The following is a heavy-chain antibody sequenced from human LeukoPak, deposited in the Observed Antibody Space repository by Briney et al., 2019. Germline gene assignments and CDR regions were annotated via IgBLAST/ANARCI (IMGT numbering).Heavy chain of an antibody. V-gene: IGHV3-48*03. D-gene: IGHD1-7*01. J-gene: IGHJ4*02. CDR3: ARGKLELRGYYFDY. Sequence: GGSLRLSCAASGFNFISYEMNWVRQAPGKGLEWVSYISSSGSTIYYADSVKGRFTISRDNAKNSLYLQMNSLRAEDTAVYYCARGKLELRGYYFDYWGQGTLVTVSS. CDR2: ISSSGSTI. CDR1: GFNFISYE.